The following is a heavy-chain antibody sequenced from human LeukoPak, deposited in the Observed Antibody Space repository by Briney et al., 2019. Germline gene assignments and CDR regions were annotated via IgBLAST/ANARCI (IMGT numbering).Heavy chain of an antibody. CDR1: GFSFSSYW. V-gene: IGHV3-53*01. CDR3: ARVLTGYYTY. Sequence: GGSLRLSCAASGFSFSSYWMNWVRQAPGKGLEWVSVIYSGGSTYYADSVKGRFTISRDNSKNTLYLQMNSLRAEDTAVYYCARVLTGYYTYWGQGTLVTVSS. J-gene: IGHJ4*02. CDR2: IYSGGST. D-gene: IGHD3-9*01.